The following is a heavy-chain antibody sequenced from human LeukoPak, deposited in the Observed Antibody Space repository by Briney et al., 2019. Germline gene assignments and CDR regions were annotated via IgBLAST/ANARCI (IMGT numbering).Heavy chain of an antibody. Sequence: ASVKVSCKASGYTFTSYDINWVRQAPGQGFEWMGWINPNSGGTNYAQKFHGRVTMTRDTSVSTAYMELSRLRSDDTAVYYCARDFHNPSYYYDGSGYFGPPIDWGQGTLVTVS. CDR2: INPNSGGT. D-gene: IGHD3-22*01. CDR1: GYTFTSYD. CDR3: ARDFHNPSYYYDGSGYFGPPID. V-gene: IGHV1-2*02. J-gene: IGHJ4*02.